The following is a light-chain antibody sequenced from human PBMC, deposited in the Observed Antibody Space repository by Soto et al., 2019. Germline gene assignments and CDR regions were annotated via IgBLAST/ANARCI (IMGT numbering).Light chain of an antibody. CDR2: GAS. CDR3: PQYNNWPLT. Sequence: EIVMTQSPATLSVSPGERATLSCRASQSVSSNLAWYQQKPGQAPRLLIYGASTRATGIPARFSGSGSGTEFTLTISSLQSEDFAVYYCPQYNNWPLTFGVGTKVDIK. V-gene: IGKV3-15*01. J-gene: IGKJ4*01. CDR1: QSVSSN.